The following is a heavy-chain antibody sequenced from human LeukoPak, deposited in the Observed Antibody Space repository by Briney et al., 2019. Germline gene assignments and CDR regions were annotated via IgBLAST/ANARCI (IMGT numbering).Heavy chain of an antibody. D-gene: IGHD3-9*01. CDR3: ARDYYDILTGYPGY. CDR2: IKQDGSEK. CDR1: GFSFNYFW. J-gene: IGHJ4*02. V-gene: IGHV3-7*01. Sequence: GGSLRLSCAASGFSFNYFWMSWVRQAPGKGLEWVANIKQDGSEKYYVDSVKGRFTISRDNAKNSLYLQMNSLRAEDTAVYYCARDYYDILTGYPGYWGQGTLVTVSS.